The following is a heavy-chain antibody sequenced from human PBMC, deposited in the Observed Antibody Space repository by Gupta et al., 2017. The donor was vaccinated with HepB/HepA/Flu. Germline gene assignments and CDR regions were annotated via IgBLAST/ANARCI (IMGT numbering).Heavy chain of an antibody. CDR1: GGSFSGYS. Sequence: QVQLQQWGAGLLKPSETLSLTCAVSGGSFSGYSWSWIRQPPGKGLEWIGEINHSGTTNYNPSLESRVTISVDTSKNQFSLKLSSVTAADTAVYYCARGGTTLPYYYDSSGYYYRYWGQGTLVTVSS. D-gene: IGHD3-22*01. J-gene: IGHJ4*02. CDR2: INHSGTT. CDR3: ARGGTTLPYYYDSSGYYYRY. V-gene: IGHV4-34*01.